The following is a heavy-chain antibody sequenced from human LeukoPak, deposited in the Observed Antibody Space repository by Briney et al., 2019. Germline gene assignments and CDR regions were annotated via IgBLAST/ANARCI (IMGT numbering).Heavy chain of an antibody. V-gene: IGHV3-30*04. CDR2: ISYDGSNK. CDR1: GFTFSSYA. CDR3: ARERRGGWFDY. D-gene: IGHD6-19*01. Sequence: GGSLRLSCAASGFTFSSYAMHWVRQAPGKGLEWVAVISYDGSNKYYADSVKGRFTISRDNSKNTLYLQMNSLRAEDTAVYYCARERRGGWFDYWGQGTLVTVSS. J-gene: IGHJ4*02.